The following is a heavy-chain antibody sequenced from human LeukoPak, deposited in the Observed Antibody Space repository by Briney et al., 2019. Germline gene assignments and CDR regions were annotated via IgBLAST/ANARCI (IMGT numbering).Heavy chain of an antibody. CDR1: GFTFSSYS. J-gene: IGHJ4*02. CDR2: ISSSSSYI. CDR3: ARDNIDYNSPDY. D-gene: IGHD5-24*01. V-gene: IGHV3-21*01. Sequence: GGSLRLSCAASGFTFSSYSMNWVRQAPGKGLEWFSSISSSSSYIYYADSVKGRFTISRDNAKNSLYLQMNSLRAEDTAVYYCARDNIDYNSPDYWGQGTLVTVSS.